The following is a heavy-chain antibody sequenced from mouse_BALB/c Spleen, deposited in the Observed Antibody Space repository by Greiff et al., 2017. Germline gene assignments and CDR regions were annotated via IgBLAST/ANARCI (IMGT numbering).Heavy chain of an antibody. CDR1: GFNIKDYY. V-gene: IGHV14-1*02. CDR2: IDPENGNT. Sequence: DVQLQESGAELVRPGALVKLSCKASGFNIKDYYMHWVKQRPEQGLEWIGWIDPENGNTIYDPKFQGKASITADTSSNTAYLQLSSLTSEDTAVYYCARLDYGSSYEEYYFDYWGQGTTLTVSS. J-gene: IGHJ2*01. CDR3: ARLDYGSSYEEYYFDY. D-gene: IGHD1-1*01.